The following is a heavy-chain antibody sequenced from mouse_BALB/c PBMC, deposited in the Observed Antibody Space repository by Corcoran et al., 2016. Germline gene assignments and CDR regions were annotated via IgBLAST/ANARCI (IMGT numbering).Heavy chain of an antibody. CDR2: INPYNDGT. J-gene: IGHJ3*01. CDR1: GYTFTSYV. Sequence: EVQLQQSGPELVKPGASVKMSCKASGYTFTSYVMHWVRQKPGQGLEWIGYINPYNDGTKYNEKFKGKATLTSDKSSSTAYMELSSLTSEDSAVYYCARVGYYRYDGFAYWGQGTLVTVSA. V-gene: IGHV1S136*01. CDR3: ARVGYYRYDGFAY. D-gene: IGHD2-14*01.